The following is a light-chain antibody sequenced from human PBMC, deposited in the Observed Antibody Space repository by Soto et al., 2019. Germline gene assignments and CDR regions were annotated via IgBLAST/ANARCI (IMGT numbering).Light chain of an antibody. CDR3: QQRYNWPIT. Sequence: EIVMTQSPCTLSVSPGERATLSCRAGQGVTTNFAWYQQKSGQSPRLLIYADSNRATGIPARFSGSGSGTDFTLTISSLEPEDFSVYYCQQRYNWPITFGQGTRLEIK. CDR1: QGVTTN. J-gene: IGKJ5*01. CDR2: ADS. V-gene: IGKV3D-11*01.